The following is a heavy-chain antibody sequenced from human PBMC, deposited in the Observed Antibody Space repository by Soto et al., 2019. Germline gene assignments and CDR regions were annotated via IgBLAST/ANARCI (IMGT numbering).Heavy chain of an antibody. CDR2: IKHSGST. CDR3: ARETYGDYVGYFDP. Sequence: SETRSVPCAVYGRSFSGYCWSWIRHSPGRGKEWIGEIKHSGSTNYNPALKSRVTISVDTSKNQFSLKLSSVTAADTAVYYCARETYGDYVGYFDPWGQG. V-gene: IGHV4-34*01. J-gene: IGHJ4*02. CDR1: GRSFSGYC. D-gene: IGHD4-17*01.